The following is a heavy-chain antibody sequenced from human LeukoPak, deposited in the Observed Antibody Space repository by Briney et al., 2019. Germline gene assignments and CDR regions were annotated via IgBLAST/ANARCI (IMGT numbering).Heavy chain of an antibody. Sequence: GASVKVSCKASGYSLTSYHMQWVRQAPGQGLEWMGLINPSGGTTSYAQKFQGRLTVTRDTSTSTVYMELSSLTSEDTAIYYCARDLGDTTIAHWGQGTLVSVSS. CDR3: ARDLGDTTIAH. CDR2: INPSGGTT. J-gene: IGHJ4*02. D-gene: IGHD5-18*01. CDR1: GYSLTSYH. V-gene: IGHV1-46*01.